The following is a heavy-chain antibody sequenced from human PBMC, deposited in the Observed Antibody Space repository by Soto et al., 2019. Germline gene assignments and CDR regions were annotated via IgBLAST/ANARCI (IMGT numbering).Heavy chain of an antibody. D-gene: IGHD3-10*01. CDR2: IYYSGST. V-gene: IGHV4-31*03. CDR1: GGSISSGGYY. J-gene: IGHJ6*04. Sequence: PSETLSLTCTVSGGSISSGGYYWSWIRQHPGKGLEWIGYIYYSGSTYYNPSLKSRVTISVDTSKNQFSLKLSSVTAADTAVYYCVCLWFGSPGDGMYVCGKGTTVTVSS. CDR3: VCLWFGSPGDGMYV.